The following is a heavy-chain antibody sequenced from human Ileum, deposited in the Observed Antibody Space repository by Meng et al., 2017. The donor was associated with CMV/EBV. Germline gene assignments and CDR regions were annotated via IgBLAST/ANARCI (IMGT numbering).Heavy chain of an antibody. CDR2: IYTGGPT. V-gene: IGHV4-4*07. J-gene: IGHJ4*02. CDR1: SASISPYY. Sequence: QADLRASGPGLVKPSETLSLTCTVSSASISPYYWNWIRQPAGKGLEWIGRIYTGGPTDYNPSLKSRVTMSVDTSKNQFFLNLSSVTAADTAVYHCARGQTVRGFEYWGLGILVTVSS. CDR3: ARGQTVRGFEY. D-gene: IGHD3-10*01.